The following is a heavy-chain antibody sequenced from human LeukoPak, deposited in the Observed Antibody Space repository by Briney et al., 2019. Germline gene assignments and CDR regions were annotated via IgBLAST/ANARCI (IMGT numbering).Heavy chain of an antibody. CDR1: GFTFSSYW. CDR3: ARDGPSGSYGY. D-gene: IGHD1-26*01. J-gene: IGHJ4*02. CDR2: INSDGSST. V-gene: IGHV3-74*01. Sequence: PGRSLRLSCAASGFTFSSYWMHWVRQAPGKGLVWVSRINSDGSSTSYADSVKGRFTISRDNAKNTLYLQMNSLRAEDTAVYYCARDGPSGSYGYWGQGTLVTVSS.